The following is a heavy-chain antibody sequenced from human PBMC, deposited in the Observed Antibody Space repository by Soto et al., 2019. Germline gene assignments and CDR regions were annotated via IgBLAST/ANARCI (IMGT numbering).Heavy chain of an antibody. V-gene: IGHV1-24*01. Sequence: QVPLGQAGAGGKKPGASVKVSCKVSGYNLHELSIQWGRPASGKRVGWEGSFDPEDGETIYAQKFQGRVTMTEDTSTDTAYMELSSLRSEDTAVYYCARGYSYGDGGNYHWYFDLWGRGTLVTVSS. D-gene: IGHD5-18*01. J-gene: IGHJ2*01. CDR2: FDPEDGET. CDR1: GYNLHELS. CDR3: ARGYSYGDGGNYHWYFDL.